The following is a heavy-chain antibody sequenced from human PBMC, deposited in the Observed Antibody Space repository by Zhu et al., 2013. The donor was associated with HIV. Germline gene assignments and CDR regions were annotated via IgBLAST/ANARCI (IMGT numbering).Heavy chain of an antibody. CDR1: GYTFTSYG. D-gene: IGHD2-2*01. CDR3: AREECSSTSCRPGVYYYYYGMDV. CDR2: ISAYNGNT. Sequence: QVQLVQSGAEVKKPGASVKVSCKASGYTFTSYGISWVRQAPGQGLEWMGWISAYNGNTNYAQKLQGRVTMTTDTSTSTAYMELRSLRSDDTAVYYCAREECSSTSCRPGVYYYYYGMDVWGQGTTVTVSS. J-gene: IGHJ6*02. V-gene: IGHV1-18*01.